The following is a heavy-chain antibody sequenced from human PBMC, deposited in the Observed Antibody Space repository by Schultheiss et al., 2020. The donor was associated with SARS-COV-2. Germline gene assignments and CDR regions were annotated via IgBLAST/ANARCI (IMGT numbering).Heavy chain of an antibody. CDR1: GFTFRSYV. CDR2: ISSDGSDK. Sequence: GGSLRLSCAASGFTFRSYVMEWARQAPGKGLEWLAVISSDGSDKVYAESVKGRFTISRDNSKNMLYLQMNSLRVEDTAVYYCAKEVRSSGWPLDVWGQGTTGTVAS. V-gene: IGHV3-30*18. J-gene: IGHJ6*02. CDR3: AKEVRSSGWPLDV. D-gene: IGHD6-19*01.